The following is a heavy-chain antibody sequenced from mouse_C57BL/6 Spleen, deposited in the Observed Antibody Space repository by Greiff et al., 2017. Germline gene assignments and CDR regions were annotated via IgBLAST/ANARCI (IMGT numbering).Heavy chain of an antibody. CDR2: LLTGSGST. V-gene: IGHV1-9*01. CDR1: GYTFTGYW. Sequence: QVQLQQSGAELMKPGASVKLSCKATGYTFTGYWIEWVKQRPGHGLEWIGELLTGSGSTNYNEKFKGKATFTEDTSSNTAYMQLSSLTTEDSAIYYCARWLLRDYAMDYWGQGTSVTVSS. D-gene: IGHD2-3*01. J-gene: IGHJ4*01. CDR3: ARWLLRDYAMDY.